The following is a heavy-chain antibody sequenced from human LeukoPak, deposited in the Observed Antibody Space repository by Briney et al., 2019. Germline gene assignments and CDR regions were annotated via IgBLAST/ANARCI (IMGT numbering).Heavy chain of an antibody. CDR3: ATEIYGGNSDCCTFDF. V-gene: IGHV1-58*01. CDR2: IGVGGGNT. CDR1: GFTFTSSA. J-gene: IGHJ3*01. D-gene: IGHD4-23*01. Sequence: SVKVSCNTSGFTFTSSAVQWVRQARGQRLEWIGWIGVGGGNTNYAQTLQDRVTITRDMSTGTAYMELSSLRSEDTAVYYCATEIYGGNSDCCTFDFWGPGTLVTVSS.